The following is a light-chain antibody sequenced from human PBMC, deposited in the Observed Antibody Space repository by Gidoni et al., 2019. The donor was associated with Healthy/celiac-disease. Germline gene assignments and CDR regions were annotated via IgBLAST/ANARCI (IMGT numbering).Light chain of an antibody. CDR1: SSNIGAGYD. V-gene: IGLV1-40*01. CDR3: QSGLEV. Sequence: QSVLTQPPSVSGAPGQRVTISCTGSSSNIGAGYDLHWYQQLPGTAPKLLIYGNSNRPSGVPDRFSGSKSGTSASLAITGLQAEDEADYYCQSGLEVFGGGTKLTVL. J-gene: IGLJ3*02. CDR2: GNS.